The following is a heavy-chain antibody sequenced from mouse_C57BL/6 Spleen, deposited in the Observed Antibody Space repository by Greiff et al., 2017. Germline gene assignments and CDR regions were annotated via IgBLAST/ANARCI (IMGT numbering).Heavy chain of an antibody. CDR2: IDPETGGT. CDR3: TRNYGNYAYFDY. Sequence: QVQLQQSGAELVRPGASVTLSCKASGYTFTDYEMHWVKQTPVHGLEWIGAIDPETGGTAYNQKFKGKAILTADKSSSTAYMELRSLTSEDSAVYYCTRNYGNYAYFDYWGQGTTLTVSS. V-gene: IGHV1-15*01. D-gene: IGHD2-1*01. CDR1: GYTFTDYE. J-gene: IGHJ2*01.